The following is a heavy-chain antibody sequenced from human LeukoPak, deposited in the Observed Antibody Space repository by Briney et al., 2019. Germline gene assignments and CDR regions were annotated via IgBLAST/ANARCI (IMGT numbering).Heavy chain of an antibody. CDR3: ARPYSSSVQRYFDY. V-gene: IGHV3-23*01. D-gene: IGHD2-2*01. J-gene: IGHJ4*02. CDR1: GFTFSSHA. Sequence: GGSLRLSCAASGFTFSSHALGWVRQAPGKGLEWVSAISVSGDNTYYADSVKGRFTISRDNSKNTLYLQMNSLRAEDTAVYYCARPYSSSVQRYFDYWGQGTLVTVSS. CDR2: ISVSGDNT.